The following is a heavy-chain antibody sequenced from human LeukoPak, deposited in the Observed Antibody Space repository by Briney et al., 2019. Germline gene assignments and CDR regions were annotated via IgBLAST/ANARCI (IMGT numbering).Heavy chain of an antibody. V-gene: IGHV3-33*01. J-gene: IGHJ5*02. CDR2: IWYDGSKT. Sequence: PGRSLRLSCAASGLTFSTYGMHWVRQAPGKGLEWVAVIWYDGSKTDYADSVKGRFTISRDSSKNTLYLQMNSLRAEDTAVYYCARDRALGGYDYLGWFDPWGQGTLVTVSS. D-gene: IGHD5-12*01. CDR3: ARDRALGGYDYLGWFDP. CDR1: GLTFSTYG.